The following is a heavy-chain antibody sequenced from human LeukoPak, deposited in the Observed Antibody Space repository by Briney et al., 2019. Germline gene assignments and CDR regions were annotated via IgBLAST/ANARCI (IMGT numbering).Heavy chain of an antibody. Sequence: SGPTLVNPTQTLTLTCTFSGFSLSTSGVGVGWIRQPPGKALEWLALIYWDDDKRYSPSLKTRLTITKDTSKNQVVLIMTNMDPVDTATYYCAHAALSFSPGYSSSWYVSAYWGQGTLVTVSS. CDR2: IYWDDDK. D-gene: IGHD6-13*01. V-gene: IGHV2-5*02. J-gene: IGHJ4*02. CDR1: GFSLSTSGVG. CDR3: AHAALSFSPGYSSSWYVSAY.